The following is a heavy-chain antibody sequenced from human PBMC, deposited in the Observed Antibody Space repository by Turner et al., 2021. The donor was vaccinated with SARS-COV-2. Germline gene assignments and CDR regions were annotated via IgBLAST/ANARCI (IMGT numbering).Heavy chain of an antibody. D-gene: IGHD6-13*01. Sequence: VQLVESGGGLVQPGGSLILSCAASGFTFSSYWMSWVRQAPGKGLEWVANIKQDGSEKYYVDSVKGRFTISRDNAKNSLYLQMNSLRAEDTAVYYCARDSSSWNSNWFDPWGQGTLVTVSS. CDR3: ARDSSSWNSNWFDP. CDR2: IKQDGSEK. J-gene: IGHJ5*02. V-gene: IGHV3-7*01. CDR1: GFTFSSYW.